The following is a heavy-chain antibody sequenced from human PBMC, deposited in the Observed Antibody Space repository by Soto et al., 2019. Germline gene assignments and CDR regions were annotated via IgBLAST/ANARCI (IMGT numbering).Heavy chain of an antibody. J-gene: IGHJ4*02. CDR3: AKDRTAVGGYFDY. Sequence: QVQLVESGGGVVQPGRSLRLSCAASGFTFSSYGMHWVRQAPGKGLEWVAVISYDGSNKYYADSVKGRFTISRDNSKNTLYLQMNSLRAEDTAVYYCAKDRTAVGGYFDYWGQGTLVTVSS. CDR1: GFTFSSYG. V-gene: IGHV3-30*18. D-gene: IGHD6-19*01. CDR2: ISYDGSNK.